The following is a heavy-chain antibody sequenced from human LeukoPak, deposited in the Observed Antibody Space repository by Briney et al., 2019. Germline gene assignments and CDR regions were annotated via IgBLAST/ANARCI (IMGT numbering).Heavy chain of an antibody. J-gene: IGHJ4*02. CDR2: ISSSSTI. Sequence: GGSLRPSCAVSGFTFSSCSMNWVRQAPGKGLEWVSYISSSSTIYYADSVKGRFTISRDNAKNSLYLQMNSLRDEDSAVYYCARDPHIAAAGTIFDYWGQGTLVTVSS. D-gene: IGHD6-13*01. V-gene: IGHV3-48*02. CDR1: GFTFSSCS. CDR3: ARDPHIAAAGTIFDY.